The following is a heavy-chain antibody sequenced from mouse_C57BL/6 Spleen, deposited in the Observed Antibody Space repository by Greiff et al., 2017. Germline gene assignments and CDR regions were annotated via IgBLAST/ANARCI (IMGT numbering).Heavy chain of an antibody. Sequence: EVQLQQSVAELVRPGASVKLSCTASGFNIKNTSMHWVKQRPEQGLEWIGRIDPANGNTKYAPKFQGKATITADTSSNTAYLQLSSLTSEDTAIYYCARITTVVDYFDYWGQGTTLTVSS. V-gene: IGHV14-3*01. J-gene: IGHJ2*01. CDR1: GFNIKNTS. CDR3: ARITTVVDYFDY. D-gene: IGHD1-1*01. CDR2: IDPANGNT.